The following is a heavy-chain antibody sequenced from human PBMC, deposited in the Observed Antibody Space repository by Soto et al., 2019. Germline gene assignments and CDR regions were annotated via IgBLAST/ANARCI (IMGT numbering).Heavy chain of an antibody. CDR1: GFIFTNYW. D-gene: IGHD7-27*01. CDR3: ARSLLGPMAFDI. CDR2: INHDGSET. J-gene: IGHJ3*02. Sequence: EVQLVESGGDLVQHGGSLRLSCAASGFIFTNYWMTWVRQAQGKGLEWVANINHDGSETYSLDSVKGRFALSRDNAKNSLFLQMNSLRDEDTAIYYCARSLLGPMAFDIWSHGTMVAVSS. V-gene: IGHV3-7*03.